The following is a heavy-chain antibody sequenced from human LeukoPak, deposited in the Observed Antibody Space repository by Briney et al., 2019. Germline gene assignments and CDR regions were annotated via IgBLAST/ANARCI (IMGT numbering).Heavy chain of an antibody. CDR3: ATRAATN. J-gene: IGHJ4*02. Sequence: WGSLRLSCAGSGFVFRDYWMSWVRQAPGKGLEWVGNINWDGGETHYVDSVKGRFTISRDNAKNTLYLQMNSLRAEDTAVYYCATRAATNWGQGTLVTVSS. CDR2: INWDGGET. CDR1: GFVFRDYW. D-gene: IGHD2-15*01. V-gene: IGHV3-7*01.